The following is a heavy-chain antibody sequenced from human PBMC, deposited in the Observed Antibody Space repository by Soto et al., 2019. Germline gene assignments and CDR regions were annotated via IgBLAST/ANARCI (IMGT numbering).Heavy chain of an antibody. CDR2: IIPIFGTA. J-gene: IGHJ5*02. CDR3: ARLMVRGELDWFDP. D-gene: IGHD3-10*01. Sequence: ASVKVSCKASGGTFSSYAISWVRQAPGQGLEWMGGIIPIFGTANYAQKFQGRVTITADESTSTAYMELRSLRSDDTAVYYCARLMVRGELDWFDPWGQGTLVTVSS. CDR1: GGTFSSYA. V-gene: IGHV1-69*13.